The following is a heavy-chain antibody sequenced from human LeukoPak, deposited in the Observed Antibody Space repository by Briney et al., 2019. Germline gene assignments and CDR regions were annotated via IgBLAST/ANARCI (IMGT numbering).Heavy chain of an antibody. Sequence: GESLKISCKGFGYSFTSYWIGWVRQMPGKGLEWMGIIYPGDSDTRYSPSFQGQVTISADKSISTAYLQWSSLKASDTAMYYCARSTTVTTYYFDYWGQGTLVTVSS. V-gene: IGHV5-51*01. CDR2: IYPGDSDT. CDR3: ARSTTVTTYYFDY. CDR1: GYSFTSYW. J-gene: IGHJ4*02. D-gene: IGHD4-17*01.